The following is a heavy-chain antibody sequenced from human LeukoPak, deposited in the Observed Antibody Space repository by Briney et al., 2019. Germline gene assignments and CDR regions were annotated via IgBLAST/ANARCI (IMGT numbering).Heavy chain of an antibody. Sequence: SETPSLTCAVYGGSFSGYYWSWIRQPPGKGLEWIGEINHSGSTNYNPSLKSRVTISVDTSKNQFSLKLSSVTAADTAVYYCARGRVGVYGSGSYYRYWGQGTLVTVSS. D-gene: IGHD3-10*01. J-gene: IGHJ4*02. CDR1: GGSFSGYY. CDR3: ARGRVGVYGSGSYYRY. CDR2: INHSGST. V-gene: IGHV4-34*01.